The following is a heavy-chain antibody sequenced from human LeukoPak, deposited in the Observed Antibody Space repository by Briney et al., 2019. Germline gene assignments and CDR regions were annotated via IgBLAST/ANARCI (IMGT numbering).Heavy chain of an antibody. V-gene: IGHV3-30*03. CDR2: ISYDGSNK. CDR1: GFTFSGYG. J-gene: IGHJ4*02. CDR3: AREYSTGWRTFDY. D-gene: IGHD6-19*01. Sequence: GGSLRLSCAASGFTFSGYGMHWVRQAPGKGLEWVAVISYDGSNKYYADSVKGRFTISRDNSKNTLYLQMNSLRAEDTAVYYCAREYSTGWRTFDYWGQGTLVTVSS.